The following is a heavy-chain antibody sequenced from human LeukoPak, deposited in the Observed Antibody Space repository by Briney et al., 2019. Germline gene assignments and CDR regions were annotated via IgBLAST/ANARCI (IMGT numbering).Heavy chain of an antibody. V-gene: IGHV3-23*01. CDR1: GFTFSSYA. D-gene: IGHD2-8*01. CDR2: ISGSGGST. Sequence: GSLRLSCAASGFTFSSYAVSWIRQAPGKGLEWVSSISGSGGSTYSADSVKGRFTISRDNSKNTLYLQMNSLRAEDTALYYCAKDRSCTNDICHGDFDYWGQGTLVTVSS. CDR3: AKDRSCTNDICHGDFDY. J-gene: IGHJ4*02.